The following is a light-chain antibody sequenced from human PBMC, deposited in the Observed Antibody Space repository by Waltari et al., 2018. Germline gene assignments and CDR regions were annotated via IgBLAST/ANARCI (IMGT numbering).Light chain of an antibody. V-gene: IGKV4-1*01. Sequence: DIVMTQSPDSLAVSLGERATINCKSSQSVLYSSNNKNYLAWYQQKPGHPPKLLIYWASTRESGVPDRFSGSGSGTDFTLSISSLQAEDVAVYYCQQYYSTRTFGQGTKVEIK. CDR1: QSVLYSSNNKNY. J-gene: IGKJ1*01. CDR3: QQYYSTRT. CDR2: WAS.